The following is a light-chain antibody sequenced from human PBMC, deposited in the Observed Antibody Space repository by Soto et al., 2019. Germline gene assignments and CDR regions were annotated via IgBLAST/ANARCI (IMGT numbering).Light chain of an antibody. J-gene: IGLJ1*01. CDR2: HVS. V-gene: IGLV2-8*01. CDR1: STDVGQYNY. Sequence: VLTQPPSASGSPGQSVTISCTGASTDVGQYNYVSWYQQHPGKAPKLLIHHVSRRPSGVPARFSGSKSGNTASLTVSGLQTEDEADYYCCSYAGTFYVFGTGTKVTVL. CDR3: CSYAGTFYV.